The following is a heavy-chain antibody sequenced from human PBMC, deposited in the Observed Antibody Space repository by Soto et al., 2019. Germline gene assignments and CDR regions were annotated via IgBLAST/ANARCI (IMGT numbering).Heavy chain of an antibody. CDR2: IYYSGST. D-gene: IGHD4-17*01. J-gene: IGHJ4*02. CDR1: GGSIRSYY. CDR3: ARRVGDYLYYFDY. Sequence: SETLSLTCTVSGGSIRSYYWSWIRQPPGKGLEWIGYIYYSGSTNYNPSLKSRVTISVDTSKNQFSLKLSSVTAADTAVYYCARRVGDYLYYFDYWGQGTLVTVSS. V-gene: IGHV4-59*08.